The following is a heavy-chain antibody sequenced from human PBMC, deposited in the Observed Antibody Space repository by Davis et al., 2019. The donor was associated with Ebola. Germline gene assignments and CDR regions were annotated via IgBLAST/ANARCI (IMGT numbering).Heavy chain of an antibody. D-gene: IGHD6-19*01. J-gene: IGHJ4*02. V-gene: IGHV1-18*01. Sequence: AASVKVSCKASGYTFMSYGISWVRQAPGQGLEWMGRISAYNYNTNYAQKLQGRLTMTVDRSTSTAYMELGGLTSDDTAVYYCARAVSSGWYERFDYWGQGTLVTVSS. CDR1: GYTFMSYG. CDR2: ISAYNYNT. CDR3: ARAVSSGWYERFDY.